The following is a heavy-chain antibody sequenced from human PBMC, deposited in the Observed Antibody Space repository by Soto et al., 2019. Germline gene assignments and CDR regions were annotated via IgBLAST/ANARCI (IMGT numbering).Heavy chain of an antibody. Sequence: ASVKVSCKASGYTFTSYDINWVRQATGQGLEWMGWMNPNSGNTGYAQKFQGRVTMTRNTSISTAYMELSSLRSEDTAVYYCAIAPHYYDSSGYYSDAFDIWGQGTMVTVSS. CDR3: AIAPHYYDSSGYYSDAFDI. CDR2: MNPNSGNT. J-gene: IGHJ3*02. CDR1: GYTFTSYD. V-gene: IGHV1-8*01. D-gene: IGHD3-22*01.